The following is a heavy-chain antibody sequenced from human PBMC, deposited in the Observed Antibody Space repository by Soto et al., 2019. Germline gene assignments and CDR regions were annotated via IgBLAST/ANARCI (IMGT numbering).Heavy chain of an antibody. V-gene: IGHV1-3*05. CDR2: INAGNGKT. CDR3: ARVWHQLAYYYYGMDV. CDR1: GYTFTSYA. D-gene: IGHD6-13*01. J-gene: IGHJ6*02. Sequence: QVQLEQSGAEEKKPGASVKVSCKASGYTFTSYAMHWVRQAPGQRHEWMGWINAGNGKTKYSQKFQGRFTITRDTSASTVYMKLSSLRSENTAVYYCARVWHQLAYYYYGMDVWGQGTTVTVSS.